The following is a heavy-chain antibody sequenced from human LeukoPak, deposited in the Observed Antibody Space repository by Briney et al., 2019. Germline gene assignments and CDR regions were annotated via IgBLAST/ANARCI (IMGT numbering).Heavy chain of an antibody. Sequence: PSETLSLTCTVSGGSISSYYWSWIRQPPGKGLEWIGYIYYNGSTNYNPSLKSRVTISVDTSKNQFSLKLSSVTAADTAVYYCARGYRDGYNYYYFQHWGQGTLVTVSS. CDR3: ARGYRDGYNYYYFQH. CDR1: GGSISSYY. V-gene: IGHV4-59*01. J-gene: IGHJ1*01. D-gene: IGHD5-24*01. CDR2: IYYNGST.